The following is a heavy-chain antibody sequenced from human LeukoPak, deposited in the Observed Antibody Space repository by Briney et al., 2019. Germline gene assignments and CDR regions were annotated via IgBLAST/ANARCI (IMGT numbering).Heavy chain of an antibody. Sequence: GESLRLSSAASGFTLSNYAMKWVRQARGKGLERVSSISGSSSGIYYADSVKGRFTISRDNAKNSVFLQMNNLRAEDTAIYYCARRGYHDSSGYDYWGQGTVVTVSS. J-gene: IGHJ4*02. V-gene: IGHV3-21*06. CDR2: ISGSSSGI. D-gene: IGHD3-22*01. CDR3: ARRGYHDSSGYDY. CDR1: GFTLSNYA.